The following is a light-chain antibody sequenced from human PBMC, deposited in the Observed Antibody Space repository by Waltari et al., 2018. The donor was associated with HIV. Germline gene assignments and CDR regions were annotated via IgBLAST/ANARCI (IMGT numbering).Light chain of an antibody. V-gene: IGLV3-25*03. CDR1: EMPNPL. CDR2: KDT. J-gene: IGLJ2*01. CDR3: QSADNSGSYSVV. Sequence: SYELTQPPSVSVSPGQTASITCSGDEMPNPLAYWYQQRACQAPVLLIYKDTERPSGIPQRFSGSSSGTTVTLTISGVQAEDEADYYCQSADNSGSYSVVFGGGTKLSVL.